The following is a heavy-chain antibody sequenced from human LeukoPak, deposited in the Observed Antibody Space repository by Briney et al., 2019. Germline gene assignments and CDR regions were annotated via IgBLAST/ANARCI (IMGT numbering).Heavy chain of an antibody. V-gene: IGHV3-23*01. CDR2: ISDSGDST. CDR3: AKLMGRDYFDY. CDR1: GFTFSSHT. D-gene: IGHD2-8*01. Sequence: GGSLRLSCAASGFTFSSHTMSWVRQAPGKALEWVSTISDSGDSTYYADSVKGRFTISRDNSKNTLYLQMNSLRAEDTAVYYCAKLMGRDYFDYWGQGTLVTVSS. J-gene: IGHJ4*02.